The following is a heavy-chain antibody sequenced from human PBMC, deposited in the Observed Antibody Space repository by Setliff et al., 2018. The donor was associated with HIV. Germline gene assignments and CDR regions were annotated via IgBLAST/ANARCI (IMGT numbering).Heavy chain of an antibody. CDR2: ISPGNGNT. CDR1: GYIFVGYD. CDR3: GSGTYLHDAFDI. Sequence: GASVKVSCKASGYIFVGYDITWVRQAPGQGLEWMGWISPGNGNTNYAQKIEGRVTMTTDTLTSTAHMELRSLKSDDTAVYYYGSGTYLHDAFDIWGQGTMVTVSS. V-gene: IGHV1-18*01. J-gene: IGHJ3*02. D-gene: IGHD3-10*01.